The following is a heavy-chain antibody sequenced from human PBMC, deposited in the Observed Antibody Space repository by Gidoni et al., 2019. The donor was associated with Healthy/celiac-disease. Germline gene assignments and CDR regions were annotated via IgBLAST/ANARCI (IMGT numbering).Heavy chain of an antibody. D-gene: IGHD3-3*01. J-gene: IGHJ6*02. CDR3: ARAYYDFWSGYYQDYYYYGMDV. CDR2: ISYDGSNK. Sequence: QVQLVESGGGVVQPGRSLSLSCAASGFTFSSYAMPCVRQAPGQGLEWVAVISYDGSNKYYADSVKGRFTISRDNSKNTLYLQMNSLRAEDTAVYYCARAYYDFWSGYYQDYYYYGMDVWGQGTTVTVSS. V-gene: IGHV3-30*04. CDR1: GFTFSSYA.